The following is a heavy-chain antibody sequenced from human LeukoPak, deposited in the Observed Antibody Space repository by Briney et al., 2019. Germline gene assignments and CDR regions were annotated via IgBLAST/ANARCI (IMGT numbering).Heavy chain of an antibody. J-gene: IGHJ4*02. CDR2: ISSNGGST. Sequence: PGGSLRLSCAASGFTFSSYAMHWVRQAPGKGLEYVSAISSNGGSTYYANSVKGRFTISRDNSKNTLYLQMGSLRAEDIAVYYCARGPWLPMGASRRVWGSYLPRFDYWGQGTLVTVSS. V-gene: IGHV3-64*01. CDR1: GFTFSSYA. D-gene: IGHD3-16*02. CDR3: ARGPWLPMGASRRVWGSYLPRFDY.